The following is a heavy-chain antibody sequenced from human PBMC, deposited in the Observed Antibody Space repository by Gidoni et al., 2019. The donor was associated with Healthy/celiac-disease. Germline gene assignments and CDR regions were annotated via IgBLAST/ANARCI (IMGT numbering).Heavy chain of an antibody. Sequence: QVQLVQSGAEVKKPGASVKVSCKASGYTFTSYYMHWGRQAPGQGLEWMGIINPSGGSTSYAQKFQGRVTMTRDTSTSTVYMELSSLRSEDTAVYYCARGRANYDILTGYWASWYFDLWGRGTLVTVSS. CDR2: INPSGGST. CDR1: GYTFTSYY. D-gene: IGHD3-9*01. J-gene: IGHJ2*01. CDR3: ARGRANYDILTGYWASWYFDL. V-gene: IGHV1-46*01.